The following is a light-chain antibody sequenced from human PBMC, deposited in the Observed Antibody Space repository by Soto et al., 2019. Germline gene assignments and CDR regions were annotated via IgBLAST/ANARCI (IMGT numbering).Light chain of an antibody. CDR2: GAS. V-gene: IGKV3-20*01. Sequence: EVVLTHSPATLSFSPWERSTLSFGSSQSVSSSSLAWYQQKRGQAPRLLIHGASNRATGIPDRFSGSGSGTDFTLTISRLEPEDFAVYYCQQYGGWPQTFGQGTKVDI. CDR1: QSVSSSS. J-gene: IGKJ1*01. CDR3: QQYGGWPQT.